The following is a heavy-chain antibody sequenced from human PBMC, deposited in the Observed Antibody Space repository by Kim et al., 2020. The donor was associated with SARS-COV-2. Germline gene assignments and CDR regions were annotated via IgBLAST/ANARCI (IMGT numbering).Heavy chain of an antibody. CDR2: INPSGGST. D-gene: IGHD2-15*01. J-gene: IGHJ4*02. CDR1: GYTFTSYY. Sequence: ASVKVSCKASGYTFTSYYMHWVRQAPGQGLEWMGIINPSGGSTSYAQKFQGRVTMTRDTSTSTVHMELSSLRSEDTAVYYCARDFSLGYCSGGSCYSRSQYYFDYWGQGTLVTVSS. CDR3: ARDFSLGYCSGGSCYSRSQYYFDY. V-gene: IGHV1-46*01.